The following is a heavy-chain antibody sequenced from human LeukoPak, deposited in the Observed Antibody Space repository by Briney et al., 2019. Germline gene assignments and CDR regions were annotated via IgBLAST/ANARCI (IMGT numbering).Heavy chain of an antibody. J-gene: IGHJ4*02. Sequence: GASVKVSCKASGYTFTSYDINWVRQATGQGLEWMGWMNPDSGNTGYAQKFQGRVTMTRNTSISTAYMELSSLRSEDTAVYYCARAHMTATRHFDYWGQGTLVTVSS. CDR1: GYTFTSYD. D-gene: IGHD2-21*02. CDR2: MNPDSGNT. CDR3: ARAHMTATRHFDY. V-gene: IGHV1-8*01.